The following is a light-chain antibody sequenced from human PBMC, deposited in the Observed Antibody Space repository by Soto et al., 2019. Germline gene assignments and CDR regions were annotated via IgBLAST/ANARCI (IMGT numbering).Light chain of an antibody. Sequence: DIQMTQFPSSLSASVGDRVTITCRASQSIRSYLNWFQQKPGKAPSLLIYAASTLQSGVPPRFSGSVSGAEFTLTIRSLQPEDTATYYCQQTYNVPQTYGRGTNVEI. CDR3: QQTYNVPQT. V-gene: IGKV1-39*01. CDR2: AAS. CDR1: QSIRSY. J-gene: IGKJ1*01.